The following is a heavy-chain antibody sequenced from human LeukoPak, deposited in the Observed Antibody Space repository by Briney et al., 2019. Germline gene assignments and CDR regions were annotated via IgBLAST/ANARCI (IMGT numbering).Heavy chain of an antibody. CDR3: AKLADSSGYYDWFDP. CDR1: GFTFCSYS. V-gene: IGHV3-23*01. D-gene: IGHD3-22*01. J-gene: IGHJ5*02. Sequence: GGSLRLSCAASGFTFCSYSMRLVRQAPREGVEWVSAISSSGGSTYYADSVKGRFTISRDNSKNTLYLQMNSLRAEDTAVYYCAKLADSSGYYDWFDPWGQGTLVTVSS. CDR2: ISSSGGST.